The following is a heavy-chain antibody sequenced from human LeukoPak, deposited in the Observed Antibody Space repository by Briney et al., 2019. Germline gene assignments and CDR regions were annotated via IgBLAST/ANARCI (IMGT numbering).Heavy chain of an antibody. J-gene: IGHJ4*02. CDR1: GGTFISFA. V-gene: IGHV1-69*05. D-gene: IGHD3-22*01. CDR2: IIPIFATS. Sequence: ASVKVSCKASGGTFISFAIRWVRQAHGQGGEWMGGIIPIFATSNYAHKFPGKLPITTDESTSTAFMELTSLRSEDTAVYYCARRSSGYLGVDYWGQGTLVTVSS. CDR3: ARRSSGYLGVDY.